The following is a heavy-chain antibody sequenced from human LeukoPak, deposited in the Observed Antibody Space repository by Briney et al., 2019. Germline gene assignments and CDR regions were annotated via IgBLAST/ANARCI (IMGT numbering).Heavy chain of an antibody. V-gene: IGHV1-8*01. D-gene: IGHD2-2*01. J-gene: IGHJ6*02. Sequence: ASVKVSCKASGYTFTSYDINWVRQATGQGLEWMGWMNPNSGNTGYAQKFQGRVTMTRNTSISTAYMELSSLRSEDTAVYYCARVRAIRYYYHYGMDVWGQGTTVTVSS. CDR3: ARVRAIRYYYHYGMDV. CDR1: GYTFTSYD. CDR2: MNPNSGNT.